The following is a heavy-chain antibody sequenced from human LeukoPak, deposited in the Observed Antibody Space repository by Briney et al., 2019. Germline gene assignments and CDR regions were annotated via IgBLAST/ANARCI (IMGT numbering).Heavy chain of an antibody. CDR3: AKNGQLLFRGLWLRPRDWYFDL. Sequence: ASVKVSCKASGYTFTSYGISWVRQAPGQGLEWMGWISAYNGNTNYAQKLQGRVTMTTDTSTSTAYMELRSLRSDDTAVYYCAKNGQLLFRGLWLRPRDWYFDLWGRGTLVTVSS. CDR2: ISAYNGNT. D-gene: IGHD2-2*01. V-gene: IGHV1-18*01. J-gene: IGHJ2*01. CDR1: GYTFTSYG.